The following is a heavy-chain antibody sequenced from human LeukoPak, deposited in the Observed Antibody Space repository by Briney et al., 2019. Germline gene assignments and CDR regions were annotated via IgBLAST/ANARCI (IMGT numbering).Heavy chain of an antibody. CDR2: IHGDGSTT. Sequence: GGSLRLSCAASGFTFSSYSMHWVRQAPGKGLMWVSRIHGDGSTTNYADSVKGRFSISRGNAKNTLYLQMNSLRAEDTAVYYCALPSCGGDCFSGWGQGTLVTVSS. CDR3: ALPSCGGDCFSG. J-gene: IGHJ4*02. D-gene: IGHD2-21*02. V-gene: IGHV3-74*01. CDR1: GFTFSSYS.